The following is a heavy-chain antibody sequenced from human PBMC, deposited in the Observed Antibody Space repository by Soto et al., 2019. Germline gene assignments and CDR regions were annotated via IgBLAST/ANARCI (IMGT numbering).Heavy chain of an antibody. Sequence: GASVKVSCKASGYTFTTYVVHWVRQAPGQRLEWMGWFNAGNGNTKYSEKFQGRLTITMDTSATTAYMELSSLRSEDTAVYYCARDCITTSCYSGYYYYGMDVWGQGTTVTVSS. CDR2: FNAGNGNT. V-gene: IGHV1-3*01. D-gene: IGHD2-2*01. J-gene: IGHJ6*02. CDR3: ARDCITTSCYSGYYYYGMDV. CDR1: GYTFTTYV.